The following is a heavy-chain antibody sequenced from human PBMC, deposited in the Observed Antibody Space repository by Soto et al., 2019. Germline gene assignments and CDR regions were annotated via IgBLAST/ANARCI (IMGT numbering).Heavy chain of an antibody. Sequence: EMQLLESGGDLVQPGGSLRLSCVASGFTFSSYAMTWVRQAPGKGLEYISAISGSGVTTYYADSMKGRFAVSRDNSKNTLYLQMNSLRAEDTAIYYCAKGRDDIGMVDAFGIWGQGTMVTVSS. D-gene: IGHD2-15*01. CDR1: GFTFSSYA. CDR2: ISGSGVTT. J-gene: IGHJ3*02. CDR3: AKGRDDIGMVDAFGI. V-gene: IGHV3-23*01.